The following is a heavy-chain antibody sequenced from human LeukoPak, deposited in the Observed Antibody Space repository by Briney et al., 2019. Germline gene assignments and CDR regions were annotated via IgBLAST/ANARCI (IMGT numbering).Heavy chain of an antibody. CDR2: ISWNSGSI. J-gene: IGHJ3*02. Sequence: SGGSLRLSCAASGFTFDDHAMHWVRQAPGKGLEWVSGISWNSGSIGYADSVKGRFTISRDNAKNSLYLQMNSLSAEDTAVYYCARSVTDAFDIWGQGTMVTVSS. D-gene: IGHD1-26*01. V-gene: IGHV3-9*01. CDR1: GFTFDDHA. CDR3: ARSVTDAFDI.